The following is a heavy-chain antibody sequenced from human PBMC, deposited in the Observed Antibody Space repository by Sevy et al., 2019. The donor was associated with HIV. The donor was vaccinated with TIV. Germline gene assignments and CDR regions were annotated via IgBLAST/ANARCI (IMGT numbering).Heavy chain of an antibody. D-gene: IGHD6-19*01. CDR2: IKSKTDGETT. CDR3: ATGIVGAVAGSAVVFDY. Sequence: GGSLRLSCAASGFTFSNAWMIWVRQAPGKGLEWVGRIKSKTDGETTDYAAPVKGRFTISRDDSKNTLYLQMNSLKSEDTAVYYCATGIVGAVAGSAVVFDYWGQGTLVTVPS. J-gene: IGHJ4*02. CDR1: GFTFSNAW. V-gene: IGHV3-15*01.